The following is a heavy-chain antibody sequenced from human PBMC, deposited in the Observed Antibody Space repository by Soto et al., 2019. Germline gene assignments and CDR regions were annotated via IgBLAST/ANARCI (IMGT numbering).Heavy chain of an antibody. CDR3: AREGASGFGMDV. J-gene: IGHJ6*02. V-gene: IGHV4-4*07. D-gene: IGHD1-26*01. CDR2: IYTSGST. CDR1: GGSIRSYY. Sequence: SETLSVTCNVSGGSIRSYYWSWVRQPAGKPLEWIGRIYTSGSTNYNPSLKSRVSMSVDTSKNQFSLEVTSVTAADTAVYYCAREGASGFGMDVWRQGTTVTVSS.